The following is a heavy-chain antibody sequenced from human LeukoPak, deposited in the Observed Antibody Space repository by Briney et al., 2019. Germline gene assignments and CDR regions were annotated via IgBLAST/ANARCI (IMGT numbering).Heavy chain of an antibody. V-gene: IGHV3-74*01. D-gene: IGHD1-26*01. CDR1: GFTFSNYW. Sequence: RTGGSLRLSCAASGFTFSNYWMHWVRQAPGKGLVWVSRINSDGSSTSYADSVKGRFTISRDNSKNTLYLQMNSLRAEDTAVYYCAKVLLPTMGAPDSFDYWGQGTLVTVSS. CDR2: INSDGSST. J-gene: IGHJ4*02. CDR3: AKVLLPTMGAPDSFDY.